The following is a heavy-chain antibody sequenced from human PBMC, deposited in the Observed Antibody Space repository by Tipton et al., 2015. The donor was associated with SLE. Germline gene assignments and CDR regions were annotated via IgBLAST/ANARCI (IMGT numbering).Heavy chain of an antibody. J-gene: IGHJ6*02. V-gene: IGHV3-53*05. CDR2: IYSGGSS. D-gene: IGHD6-25*01. CDR1: GFNFKSYA. CDR3: ARDAASDYYYYYAMDV. Sequence: SLRLSCVTSGFNFKSYAMSWVRQAPGKGLEWVSVIYSGGSSYYADSVKGRFTISRDNSKNTLYLQMNSLRIEDTAVYYCARDAASDYYYYYAMDVWGQGATVTVSS.